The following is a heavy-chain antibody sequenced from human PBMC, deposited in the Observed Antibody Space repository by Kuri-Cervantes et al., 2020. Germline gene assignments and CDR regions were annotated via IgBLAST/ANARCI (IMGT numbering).Heavy chain of an antibody. CDR1: GGTFSSYA. CDR2: IIPIFGTA. Sequence: SVKVSCKASGGTFSSYAISWVRQAPGQGLEWMGGIIPIFGTANYAQKFQGRVTITADESTSTAYMELSSLRSEDTAVYYCARDSGYSSSWYDYYYGMDVWGQGTTVTVSS. V-gene: IGHV1-69*13. D-gene: IGHD6-13*01. J-gene: IGHJ6*02. CDR3: ARDSGYSSSWYDYYYGMDV.